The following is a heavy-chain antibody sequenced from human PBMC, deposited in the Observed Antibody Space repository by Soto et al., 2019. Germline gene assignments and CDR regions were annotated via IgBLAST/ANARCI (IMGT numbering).Heavy chain of an antibody. J-gene: IGHJ4*02. D-gene: IGHD2-15*01. CDR2: ISYGGST. CDR3: ARHDRGGTRKYYFDF. CDR1: GGSISSSGFS. V-gene: IGHV4-39*01. Sequence: QLQLQESGPGLVKPSETLSLICTVSGGSISSSGFSWAWIRQPPGKGLEWIGDISYGGSTSYSPSLKSRGTISVDTSRSRFSLSLSYVTAADTAVYYCARHDRGGTRKYYFDFWGQGILVTVSS.